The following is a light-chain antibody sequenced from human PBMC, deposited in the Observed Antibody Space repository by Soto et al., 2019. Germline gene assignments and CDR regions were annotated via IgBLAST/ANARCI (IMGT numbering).Light chain of an antibody. Sequence: DIQLTQSPSFLSASVGDRVTITCRASQGISSYLAWYQQKPGKAPKLLIYDAYTLQSGVSSRFSGSGSGTEFTLTISSLQPEDFATYYCQQLNSYTYTFGQGTKLEIK. CDR3: QQLNSYTYT. V-gene: IGKV1-9*01. CDR2: DAY. CDR1: QGISSY. J-gene: IGKJ2*01.